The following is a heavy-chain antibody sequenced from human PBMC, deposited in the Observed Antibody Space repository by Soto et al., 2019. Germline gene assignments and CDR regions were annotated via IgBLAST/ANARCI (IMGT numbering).Heavy chain of an antibody. CDR1: GFTFSNAW. CDR3: TTDSGYSSGWPTPNY. CDR2: IKSKTDGGTT. D-gene: IGHD6-19*01. J-gene: IGHJ4*02. Sequence: GGSLRLSCAASGFTFSNAWMSWVRQAPGKGLEWVGRIKSKTDGGTTDYAAPVKGRFTISRDDSKNTLYLQMNSLKTEDTAVYYCTTDSGYSSGWPTPNYWGQGTLVTVSS. V-gene: IGHV3-15*01.